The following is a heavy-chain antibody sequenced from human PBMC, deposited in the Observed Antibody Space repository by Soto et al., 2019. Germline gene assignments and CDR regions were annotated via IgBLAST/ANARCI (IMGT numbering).Heavy chain of an antibody. J-gene: IGHJ6*02. CDR1: GYTFTTYS. Sequence: SVKVSCKASGYTFTTYSMHWVRQAPGQRLEWMGWIHAGNGNTEHSQKFQGRVTITRDTSASTAYLELGSLRSEDTAVYYCARAACSSTSCYNYYAYGMDVWGQGTAVTSP. V-gene: IGHV1-3*01. D-gene: IGHD2-2*01. CDR2: IHAGNGNT. CDR3: ARAACSSTSCYNYYAYGMDV.